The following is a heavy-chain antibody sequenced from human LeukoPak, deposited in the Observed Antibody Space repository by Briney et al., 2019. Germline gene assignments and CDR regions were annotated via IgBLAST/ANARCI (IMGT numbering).Heavy chain of an antibody. CDR2: INPNSGGT. V-gene: IGHV1-2*02. D-gene: IGHD3-22*01. CDR3: ARCITMIVVGDNWFDP. J-gene: IGHJ5*02. Sequence: ASVKVSCKASGYTFTGYYMNWVRQAPGQGLEWMGWINPNSGGTNYAQKFQGRVTMTRDTSISTAYMELSRLRSDDTAVYYCARCITMIVVGDNWFDPWGQGTLVTVSS. CDR1: GYTFTGYY.